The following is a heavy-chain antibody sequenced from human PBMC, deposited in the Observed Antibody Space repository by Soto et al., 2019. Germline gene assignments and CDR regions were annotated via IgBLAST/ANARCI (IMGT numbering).Heavy chain of an antibody. D-gene: IGHD3-16*01. V-gene: IGHV1-2*02. CDR2: INPNSDVT. CDR1: GYTFNSYY. J-gene: IGHJ4*02. Sequence: QVQLVQSGAEVKKPGASVKVSCKASGYTFNSYYIHWVRQAPGQGLEWMGWINPNSDVTGYAQSFQDRVTMTRDIAITTSYMELTRLRSDDTAVYYCVRVAFNNNYDFDSWGQGTLITVSS. CDR3: VRVAFNNNYDFDS.